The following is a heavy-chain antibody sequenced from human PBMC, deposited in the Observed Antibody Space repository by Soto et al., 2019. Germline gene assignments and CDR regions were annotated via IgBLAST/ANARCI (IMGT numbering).Heavy chain of an antibody. CDR1: GYTFTSYG. Sequence: GASVKVSCKASGYTFTSYGISWVRQAPGQGLEWMGWISAYNGNTNYAQQLQGRVTMTTDTSTSTAYMELRSLRSDDTAVYYCARAYCSSTSCYFPPGDYYYGMDVWGQGTTVTVSS. J-gene: IGHJ6*02. CDR3: ARAYCSSTSCYFPPGDYYYGMDV. V-gene: IGHV1-18*04. CDR2: ISAYNGNT. D-gene: IGHD2-2*01.